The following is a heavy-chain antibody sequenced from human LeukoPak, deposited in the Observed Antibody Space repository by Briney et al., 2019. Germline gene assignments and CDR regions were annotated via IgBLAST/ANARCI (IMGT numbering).Heavy chain of an antibody. J-gene: IGHJ4*02. CDR3: ARVEDYGIYDFWSGYSAVGYFDY. CDR1: GGSISSYY. D-gene: IGHD3-3*01. CDR2: IYYSGST. Sequence: SETLSLTCTVSGGSISSYYWSWIRQPPGKGLEWIGYIYYSGSTNYNPSLKSRVTISVDTSKNQFSLKLSSVTAADTAVYYCARVEDYGIYDFWSGYSAVGYFDYWGQGTLVTVSS. V-gene: IGHV4-59*01.